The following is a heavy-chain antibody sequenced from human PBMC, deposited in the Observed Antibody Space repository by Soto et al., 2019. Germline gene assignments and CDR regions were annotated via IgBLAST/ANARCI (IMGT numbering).Heavy chain of an antibody. V-gene: IGHV4-30-2*01. D-gene: IGHD7-27*01. CDR2: IYHSGST. Sequence: PSETLSLTCAVSGGSISSGGYSWSWIRQPPGRGLEWIGYIYHSGSTNYNPSLKSRVTISVDTSKNQFSLKLSSVTAADTAVYYCARGWGRIFDYWGQGTLVTVPQ. J-gene: IGHJ4*02. CDR3: ARGWGRIFDY. CDR1: GGSISSGGYS.